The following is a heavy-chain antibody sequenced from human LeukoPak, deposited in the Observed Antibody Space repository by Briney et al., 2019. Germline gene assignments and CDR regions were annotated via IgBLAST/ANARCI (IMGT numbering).Heavy chain of an antibody. J-gene: IGHJ5*02. CDR2: IYYSGST. Sequence: SETLSLTCTVSGGFIGSGGYYWSWIRQPPGKGLEWIGYIYYSGSTNYNPSLKSRVTISIDPSKNQFSLKLSSVTAADTAIYYCVKDNGRWFDPWGQGTLVIVSS. CDR1: GGFIGSGGYY. V-gene: IGHV4-61*08. D-gene: IGHD1-26*01. CDR3: VKDNGRWFDP.